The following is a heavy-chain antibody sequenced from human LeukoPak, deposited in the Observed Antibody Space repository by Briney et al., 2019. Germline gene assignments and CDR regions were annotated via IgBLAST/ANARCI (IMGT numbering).Heavy chain of an antibody. Sequence: PGGSLSLSCAASGFTFSSYSMNWVRQAPGKGLEWVSYISSSSSTIYYADSVKGRFTISRDNAKNSLYLQMNSLRAEDTAVYYCARDLELDYYDSSGYLGYWGQGTLVTVSS. CDR2: ISSSSSTI. CDR1: GFTFSSYS. V-gene: IGHV3-48*01. J-gene: IGHJ4*02. CDR3: ARDLELDYYDSSGYLGY. D-gene: IGHD3-22*01.